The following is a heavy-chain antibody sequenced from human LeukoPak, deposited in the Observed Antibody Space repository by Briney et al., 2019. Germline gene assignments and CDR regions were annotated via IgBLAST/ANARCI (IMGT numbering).Heavy chain of an antibody. J-gene: IGHJ4*02. CDR2: ISYDGSNK. Sequence: GGSLRLSCAASGFTFSSYAMHWVRQAPGKGLEWVAVISYDGSNKYYADSVKGRFTISRDNSKNTLYLQMNSLRAEDTAVYYCAREYYYDSSGILDYWGQGTLVTVSS. V-gene: IGHV3-30-3*01. CDR1: GFTFSSYA. CDR3: AREYYYDSSGILDY. D-gene: IGHD3-22*01.